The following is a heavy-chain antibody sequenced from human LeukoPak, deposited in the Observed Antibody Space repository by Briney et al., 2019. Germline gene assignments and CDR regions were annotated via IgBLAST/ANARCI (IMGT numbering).Heavy chain of an antibody. J-gene: IGHJ4*02. CDR2: IYNSGRT. CDR1: GGSISSDNYY. CDR3: ARHRGGYSSGWYGPNYFDF. V-gene: IGHV4-39*01. D-gene: IGHD6-19*01. Sequence: KTSETLSLTCTGAGGSISSDNYYWGWVRQPPGKSLEWIGTIYNSGRTYYNPSLKSRVSMSVDTSQNQFSLKLRSVTATDTAVYFCARHRGGYSSGWYGPNYFDFWGQGTLVPVSS.